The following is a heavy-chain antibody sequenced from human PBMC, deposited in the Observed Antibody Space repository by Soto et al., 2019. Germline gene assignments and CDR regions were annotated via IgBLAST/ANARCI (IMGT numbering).Heavy chain of an antibody. Sequence: EVQLAESGGGLVLTGGSLRLSCAASGFSFVYYWMHWVRQVPGEGLAWVSRINGNADNSDYADSVKGRFTISRDNAMNRLYLQMDSLRAADTGVYYCVRDFRGAVAGSEFDHWGQGTLVTVS. CDR3: VRDFRGAVAGSEFDH. CDR2: INGNADNS. J-gene: IGHJ4*02. D-gene: IGHD6-19*01. CDR1: GFSFVYYW. V-gene: IGHV3-74*01.